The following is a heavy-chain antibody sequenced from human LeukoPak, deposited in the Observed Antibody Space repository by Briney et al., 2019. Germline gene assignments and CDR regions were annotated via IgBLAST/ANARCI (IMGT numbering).Heavy chain of an antibody. CDR2: INSDGRST. CDR3: ARGYDILTGYYKGGSFDY. D-gene: IGHD3-9*01. V-gene: IGHV3-74*01. CDR1: GFTFSSYW. Sequence: GGSLRLSCAASGFTFSSYWMHWVRQAPGKGLVWVSRINSDGRSTNYADSVKGRFTISRDNAKNTLYLQMNSLRAEDTAVYYCARGYDILTGYYKGGSFDYWGQGTLVTVSS. J-gene: IGHJ4*02.